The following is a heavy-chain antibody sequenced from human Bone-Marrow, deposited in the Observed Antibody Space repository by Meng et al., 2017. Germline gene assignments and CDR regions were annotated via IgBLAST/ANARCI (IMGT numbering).Heavy chain of an antibody. CDR3: ARAVPSAGYVMDV. J-gene: IGHJ6*02. D-gene: IGHD6-25*01. V-gene: IGHV4-34*01. CDR1: GGSSSGYY. CDR2: INHSGST. Sequence: SETLSLTCAVYGGSSSGYYWSWIRQPPGKGLEWIGEINHSGSTNYNPSLKSRVTISVDTSKNQFSLKLSSVTAADTAVYYCARAVPSAGYVMDVRGQGTTVTVSS.